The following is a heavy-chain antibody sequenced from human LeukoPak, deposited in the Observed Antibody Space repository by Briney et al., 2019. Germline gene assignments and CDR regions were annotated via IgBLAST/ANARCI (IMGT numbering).Heavy chain of an antibody. J-gene: IGHJ4*02. CDR1: GFTFGAYA. CDR2: IRSKAYGGTT. CDR3: TRDSLDYDFWSGYPYYFDY. Sequence: GGSLRLSCTASGFTFGAYAMSWVRQAPGKGLEWVGFIRSKAYGGTTEYAASVKGRFTISRDDSKSIAYLQMNSLKTEDTAVYYCTRDSLDYDFWSGYPYYFDYWGQGTLVTVSS. V-gene: IGHV3-49*04. D-gene: IGHD3-3*01.